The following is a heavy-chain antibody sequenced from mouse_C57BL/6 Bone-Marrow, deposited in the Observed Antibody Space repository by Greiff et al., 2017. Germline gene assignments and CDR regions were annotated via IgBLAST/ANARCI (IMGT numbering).Heavy chain of an antibody. CDR1: GYSITSGYY. CDR3: ARHWVWFAY. CDR2: ISYDGSN. D-gene: IGHD4-1*01. J-gene: IGHJ3*01. V-gene: IGHV3-6*01. Sequence: VQLQQSGPGLVKPSQSLSLTCSVTGYSITSGYYWNWIRQFPGNKLEWMGYISYDGSNNSNPSLKNRISITRDTSKNQFFLKLNSVTTEDTATYYCARHWVWFAYWGQGTLVTVSA.